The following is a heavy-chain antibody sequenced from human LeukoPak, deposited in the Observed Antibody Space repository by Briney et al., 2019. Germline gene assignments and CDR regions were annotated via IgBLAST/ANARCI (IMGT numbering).Heavy chain of an antibody. CDR3: AKDLPLNPIAVAVSSFDY. J-gene: IGHJ4*02. V-gene: IGHV3-23*01. Sequence: GGSLRLSCAASGLTASHNVNNAMSWVRHAPGKGLEWVSGITTSGSTYYADSVKGRFTISRDNSKNTLYLQMNSLRAVDTAVYYCAKDLPLNPIAVAVSSFDYWGQGTLVTVSS. CDR2: ITTSGST. D-gene: IGHD6-19*01. CDR1: GLTASHNVNNA.